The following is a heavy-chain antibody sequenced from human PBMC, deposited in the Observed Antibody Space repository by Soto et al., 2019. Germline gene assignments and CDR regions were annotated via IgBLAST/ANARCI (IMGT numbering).Heavy chain of an antibody. J-gene: IGHJ1*01. Sequence: GPLILSCAASGFTFSSYAMSWVRQAPGKGLEWVSAISGSGGGTYYADAVKGRFTISRDNSKNTLYLQMNSLRAEDTAVYYCAKVAVAGIYFQHWGQGTLVTVTS. CDR3: AKVAVAGIYFQH. D-gene: IGHD6-19*01. V-gene: IGHV3-23*01. CDR2: ISGSGGGT. CDR1: GFTFSSYA.